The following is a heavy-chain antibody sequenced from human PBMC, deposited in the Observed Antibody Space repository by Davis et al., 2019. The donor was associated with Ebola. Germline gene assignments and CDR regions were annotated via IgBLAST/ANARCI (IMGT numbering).Heavy chain of an antibody. Sequence: SETLSLTCAVYGGSFSGYYWSWIRQPPGKGLEWIGEINHSGSTNYNPSLKSRVTISVDTSKNQFSLKLSSVTAADTAVYYCARDLAYYYDSSGYSTYWYFDLWGRGTLVTVSS. V-gene: IGHV4-34*01. D-gene: IGHD3-22*01. CDR1: GGSFSGYY. CDR2: INHSGST. J-gene: IGHJ2*01. CDR3: ARDLAYYYDSSGYSTYWYFDL.